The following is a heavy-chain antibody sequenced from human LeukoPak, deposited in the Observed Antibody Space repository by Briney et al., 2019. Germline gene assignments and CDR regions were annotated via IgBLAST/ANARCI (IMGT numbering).Heavy chain of an antibody. CDR3: ARVVSAVMFDY. V-gene: IGHV4-31*03. J-gene: IGHJ4*02. D-gene: IGHD6-13*01. Sequence: SETLSLTCTVSGGSISSGGYYWSWIRQHPGKGLEWIGYIYYSGSTYYNSSLKSRVTISVDTSKNQFSLKLSSVTAADTAVYYCARVVSAVMFDYWGQGTLVTVSS. CDR2: IYYSGST. CDR1: GGSISSGGYY.